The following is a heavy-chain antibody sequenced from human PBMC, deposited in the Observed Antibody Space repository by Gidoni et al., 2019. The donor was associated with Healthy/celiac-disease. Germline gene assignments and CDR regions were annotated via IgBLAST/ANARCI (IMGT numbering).Heavy chain of an antibody. CDR3: ARASYGTRAFDY. D-gene: IGHD5-18*01. J-gene: IGHJ4*02. CDR2: INWNGGST. V-gene: IGHV3-20*01. Sequence: GKLVESGGGLLGPGGSVGLSWAALGLPFDDYGMSWVRQAPGKGLGWVSGINWNGGSTGYADSVKGRFTISRDNAKNSLYLQMNSLRAEDTALYHCARASYGTRAFDYWGQGTLVTVSS. CDR1: GLPFDDYG.